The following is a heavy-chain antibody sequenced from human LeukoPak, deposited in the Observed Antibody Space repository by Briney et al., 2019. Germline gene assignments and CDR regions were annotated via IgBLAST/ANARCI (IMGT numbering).Heavy chain of an antibody. CDR2: IHYTGTT. Sequence: SETLSLTCAVYGASFSGYYWSWIRQPPGKGLEWIGSIHYTGTTFYNPSLKSRVTISVDTSKNQFSLNLSSVTAADTAVYYCARTGGSFYFYYYMDVWGKGTTVTVSS. CDR3: ARTGGSFYFYYYMDV. J-gene: IGHJ6*03. V-gene: IGHV4-34*01. CDR1: GASFSGYY. D-gene: IGHD1-26*01.